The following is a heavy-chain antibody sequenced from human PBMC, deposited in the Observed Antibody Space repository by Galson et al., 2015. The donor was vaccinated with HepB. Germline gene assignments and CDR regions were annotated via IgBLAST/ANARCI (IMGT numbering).Heavy chain of an antibody. V-gene: IGHV5-10-1*01. D-gene: IGHD6-13*01. CDR1: GSSFPNYW. CDR2: IDPDDSYT. J-gene: IGHJ3*02. CDR3: ARVRPRGSSHDALDI. Sequence: QSGAEVKKPGEYLRISCKGSGSSFPNYWISWVRQMPGKGLEWMGRIDPDDSYTNYSPSSQGHVTISADKSISTASLQWSSLKASDTAMYYCARVRPRGSSHDALDIWGQGTMVTVSS.